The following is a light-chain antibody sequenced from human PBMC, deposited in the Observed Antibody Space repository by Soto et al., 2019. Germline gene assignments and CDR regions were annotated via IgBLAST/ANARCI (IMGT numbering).Light chain of an antibody. Sequence: DIQMTQSPSTLSASVGDRVSITCRASQNIDSGLAWYQQKPGKAPVLLIHEASSLEGGVPSRFSGRGAGTDFTLSISSRQPDDFATYYCQQYKTYSWTFGQGTRLEI. J-gene: IGKJ1*01. V-gene: IGKV1-5*03. CDR3: QQYKTYSWT. CDR2: EAS. CDR1: QNIDSG.